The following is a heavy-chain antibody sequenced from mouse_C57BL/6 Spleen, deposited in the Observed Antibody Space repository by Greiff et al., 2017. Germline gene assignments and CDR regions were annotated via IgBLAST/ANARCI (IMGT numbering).Heavy chain of an antibody. Sequence: VQLQQSGPVLVKPGASVKMSCKASGYTFTDYYMNWVKQSHGKSLEWIGVINPYNGGTSYNQKFKGKATLTVDKSSSTAYMELNSLTSEDSAVYYCAREGTTYYAMDYWGQGTSVTVSS. CDR1: GYTFTDYY. CDR3: AREGTTYYAMDY. D-gene: IGHD1-1*01. V-gene: IGHV1-19*01. CDR2: INPYNGGT. J-gene: IGHJ4*01.